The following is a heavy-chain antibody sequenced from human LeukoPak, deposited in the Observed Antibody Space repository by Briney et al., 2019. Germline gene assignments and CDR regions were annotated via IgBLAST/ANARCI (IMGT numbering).Heavy chain of an antibody. CDR3: AREANWGFDY. Sequence: PSQTLSLTCAVSGVSISSGGYSWSWIRQPPGKGLEWIGYIYHSGSTYYNPSLKSRVTISVDRSKNQFSLKLSSVTAADTAVYYCAREANWGFDYWGQGTLVTVSS. V-gene: IGHV4-30-2*01. CDR1: GVSISSGGYS. CDR2: IYHSGST. J-gene: IGHJ4*02. D-gene: IGHD7-27*01.